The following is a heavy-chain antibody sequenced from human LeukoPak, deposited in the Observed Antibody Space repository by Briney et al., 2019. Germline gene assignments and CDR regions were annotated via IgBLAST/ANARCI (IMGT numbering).Heavy chain of an antibody. Sequence: SETLSLTCTVSGGSVRDYYWSWIRQTPGKGLEWIGYIYYNGNANYNPSLKSRVSMSVDRSKNQFSLKLTSVTAADTALYYCVRDLRGGGRTNKMGDAFDVWGCGILITVSS. CDR2: IYYNGNA. V-gene: IGHV4-59*02. CDR3: VRDLRGGGRTNKMGDAFDV. J-gene: IGHJ3*01. CDR1: GGSVRDYY. D-gene: IGHD3-10*01.